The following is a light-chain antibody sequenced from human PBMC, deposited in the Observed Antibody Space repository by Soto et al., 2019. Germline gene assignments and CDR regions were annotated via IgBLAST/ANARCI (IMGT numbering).Light chain of an antibody. V-gene: IGLV2-14*01. CDR2: EVT. J-gene: IGLJ2*01. CDR3: SSYTSSTTLVL. Sequence: QSALTQPASVSGSPGQSITISCTGTSSDVGGYNYVSWYQHHPGKAPKLMIYEVTNRPSGVSNRFSGSKSGNTASLTISGLQAEDEADYYCSSYTSSTTLVLFGGGTQLTVL. CDR1: SSDVGGYNY.